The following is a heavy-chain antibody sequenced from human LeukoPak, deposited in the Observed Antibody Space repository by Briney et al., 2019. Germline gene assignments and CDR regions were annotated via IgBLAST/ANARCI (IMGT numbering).Heavy chain of an antibody. V-gene: IGHV4-61*02. CDR1: GGSISGGSYY. Sequence: KASETLSLTCTVSGGSISGGSYYWSWIRQPAGKGLEWIGRIYTSGSTNYNPSLKSRVTISVDTSKNQFSLKLSSVTAADTAVYYCASKMGDSFPPLYYYYMDVWGKGTTVTVSS. J-gene: IGHJ6*03. CDR3: ASKMGDSFPPLYYYYMDV. D-gene: IGHD5-18*01. CDR2: IYTSGST.